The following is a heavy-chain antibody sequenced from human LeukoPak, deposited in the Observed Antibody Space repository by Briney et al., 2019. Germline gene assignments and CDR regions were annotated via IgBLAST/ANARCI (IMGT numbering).Heavy chain of an antibody. CDR1: GYTFTTYW. J-gene: IGHJ5*02. Sequence: GESLKISCKGAGYTFTTYWIGWVRQMPGKGLEWMGIIYPGDSDSRYSPSFQGQVTISADKSISTAYLQWSSLKASDTAMYYCVRSSSSGWGRANWFDPWGQGTLVTVSS. CDR2: IYPGDSDS. V-gene: IGHV5-51*01. D-gene: IGHD6-25*01. CDR3: VRSSSSGWGRANWFDP.